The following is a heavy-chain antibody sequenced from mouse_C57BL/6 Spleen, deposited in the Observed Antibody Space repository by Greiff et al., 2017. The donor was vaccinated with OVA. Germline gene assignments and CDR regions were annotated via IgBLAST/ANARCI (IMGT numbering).Heavy chain of an antibody. D-gene: IGHD1-1*01. CDR3: VRDTTVVARGYWYFDV. CDR2: IRSKSSNYAT. CDR1: GFTFNTYA. V-gene: IGHV10-3*01. J-gene: IGHJ1*03. Sequence: GGGLVQPKGSLKLSCAASGFTFNTYAMHWVRQAPGKGLEWVARIRSKSSNYATYYADSVKDRFTISRDDSQSMLYLQMNNLKTEDTAMYYCVRDTTVVARGYWYFDVWGTGTTVTVSS.